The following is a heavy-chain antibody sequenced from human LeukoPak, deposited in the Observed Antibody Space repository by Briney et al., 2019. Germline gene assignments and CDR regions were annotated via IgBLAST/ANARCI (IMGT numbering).Heavy chain of an antibody. CDR2: IYSGGST. CDR1: GFTFSNAW. V-gene: IGHV3-66*04. D-gene: IGHD7-27*01. J-gene: IGHJ4*02. CDR3: ARRSPVNWGIDY. Sequence: PGGSLRLSYAASGFTFSNAWMTWVRQAPGKGLEWVSIIYSGGSTYYADSVKGRFTISRDHSENTLYLQMNSLRAEDTAVYYCARRSPVNWGIDYWGQGTLVTVSS.